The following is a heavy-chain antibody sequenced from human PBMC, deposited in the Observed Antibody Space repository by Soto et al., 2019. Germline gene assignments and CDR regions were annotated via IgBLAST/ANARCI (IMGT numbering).Heavy chain of an antibody. J-gene: IGHJ4*02. Sequence: SETLSLTCAVYGGSFSGYYWSWIRQPPGKGLEWIGEINHSGSTNYNPSLRSRVTISVDTSKNQFSLKLSSVTAADTAVYYCARQDTMVRGVPKPFDYWGQGTLVTVSS. CDR2: INHSGST. D-gene: IGHD3-10*01. V-gene: IGHV4-34*01. CDR3: ARQDTMVRGVPKPFDY. CDR1: GGSFSGYY.